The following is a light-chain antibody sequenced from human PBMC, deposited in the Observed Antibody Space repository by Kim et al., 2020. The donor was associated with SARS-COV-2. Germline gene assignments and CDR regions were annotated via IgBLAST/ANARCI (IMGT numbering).Light chain of an antibody. CDR2: KAS. Sequence: DRGTISCRASQNIHIWLAWFQQKPGKAPRLLMYKASTLESGVPSRFSGCGSGTEFTLTINILQPDDSATYCCQQYDVQPETFGQGTKV. V-gene: IGKV1-5*03. J-gene: IGKJ1*01. CDR3: QQYDVQPET. CDR1: QNIHIW.